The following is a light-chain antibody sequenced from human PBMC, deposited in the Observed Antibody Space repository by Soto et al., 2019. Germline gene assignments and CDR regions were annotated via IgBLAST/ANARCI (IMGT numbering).Light chain of an antibody. J-gene: IGKJ5*01. Sequence: RLTQSPSSLSASVGDTVTISCRASQDISTYLAWCQQKPGKAPTLLIFGASSLHNGVPPRFAGSGSGSEFTLTINRLQPDDFATYFCQHYTLYSAPFGQGTRV. CDR2: GAS. CDR1: QDISTY. V-gene: IGKV1-5*01. CDR3: QHYTLYSAP.